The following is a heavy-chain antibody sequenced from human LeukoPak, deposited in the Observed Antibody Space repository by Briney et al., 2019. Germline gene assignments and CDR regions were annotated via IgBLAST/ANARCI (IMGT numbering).Heavy chain of an antibody. CDR1: GGTFSSYA. Sequence: SVKVSCKASGGTFSSYAISWVRQAPGQGLEWMGGVIPIFGTANYAQKFQGRVTITADESTSTAYMELSSLRSEDTAVYYCARAPRGGSYSPPSDYWGQGTLVTVSS. D-gene: IGHD1-26*01. J-gene: IGHJ4*02. CDR2: VIPIFGTA. CDR3: ARAPRGGSYSPPSDY. V-gene: IGHV1-69*01.